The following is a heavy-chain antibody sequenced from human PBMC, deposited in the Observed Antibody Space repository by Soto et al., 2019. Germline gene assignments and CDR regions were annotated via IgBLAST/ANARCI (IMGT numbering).Heavy chain of an antibody. D-gene: IGHD3-10*01. Sequence: SVKVSCKASGFTFTSSAVQWVRQARGQRLEWIGWIVVGSGNTNYAQKFQERVTITRDMSTSTAYMELSSLRSEDTAVYYCAADPYYYGSGSFDQYYFDYWGQGTLVTVSS. CDR2: IVVGSGNT. CDR3: AADPYYYGSGSFDQYYFDY. CDR1: GFTFTSSA. V-gene: IGHV1-58*01. J-gene: IGHJ4*02.